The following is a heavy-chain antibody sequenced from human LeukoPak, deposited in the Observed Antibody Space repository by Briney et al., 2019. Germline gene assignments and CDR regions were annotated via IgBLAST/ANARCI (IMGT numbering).Heavy chain of an antibody. CDR1: GFTFSSYG. J-gene: IGHJ2*01. Sequence: GGSLRLSCAASGFTFSSYGIHWVRQAPGKGLEWVAVISYDGNNKYYADSVEGRFTISRDNSKNTLYLQMNSLRAEDTAVYYCAKDRRDSSSSLGLDWYFDLWGRGTLVTVSS. V-gene: IGHV3-30*18. CDR2: ISYDGNNK. CDR3: AKDRRDSSSSLGLDWYFDL. D-gene: IGHD6-6*01.